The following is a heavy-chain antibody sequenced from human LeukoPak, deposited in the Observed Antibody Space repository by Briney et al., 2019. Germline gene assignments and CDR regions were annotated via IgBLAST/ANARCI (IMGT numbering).Heavy chain of an antibody. D-gene: IGHD3-10*01. CDR3: AKGLRSESYYNTFDY. Sequence: GGSRRLSCAASGFTFKNYAMHWVRLAPGKGLEWVAVISSDGSEKYYADSVQGRFTVSRDNSKSTLYLQMNSLTAEDTAMYYCAKGLRSESYYNTFDYWGQGTLVTVSS. CDR2: ISSDGSEK. V-gene: IGHV3-30*18. CDR1: GFTFKNYA. J-gene: IGHJ4*02.